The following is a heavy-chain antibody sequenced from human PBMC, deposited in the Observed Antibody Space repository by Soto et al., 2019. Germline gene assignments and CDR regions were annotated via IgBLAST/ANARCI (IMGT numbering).Heavy chain of an antibody. CDR1: GGSVSSGSYY. D-gene: IGHD6-19*01. Sequence: SETLSLTCTVSGGSVSSGSYYWSWIRQPPGKGLEWIGYIYCSGSTNYNPSLKSRVTISVDTSKNQFSLKLSSVTAADTAVYYCARVGSGWYFYFDYWGQGTLVTVSS. CDR3: ARVGSGWYFYFDY. J-gene: IGHJ4*02. V-gene: IGHV4-61*01. CDR2: IYCSGST.